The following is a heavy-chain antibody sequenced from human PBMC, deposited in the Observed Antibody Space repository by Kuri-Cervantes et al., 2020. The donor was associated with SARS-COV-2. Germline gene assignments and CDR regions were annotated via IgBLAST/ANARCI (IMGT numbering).Heavy chain of an antibody. CDR2: INHSGST. V-gene: IGHV4-34*01. CDR3: ARGRVYARRIYYYYYGMDV. CDR1: GGSFSGYY. D-gene: IGHD3-16*01. J-gene: IGHJ6*02. Sequence: GSLRLSCAVYGGSFSGYYWSWIRQPPGKGLEWIGEINHSGSTSYNPSLKSRVTISVDTSKNQFSLKLSSVTAADTAVYYCARGRVYARRIYYYYYGMDVWGQGTTVTVSS.